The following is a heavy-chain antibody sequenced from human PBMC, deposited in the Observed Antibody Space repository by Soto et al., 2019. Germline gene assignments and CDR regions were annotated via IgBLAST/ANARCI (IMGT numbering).Heavy chain of an antibody. CDR3: AGRTGTTFYYYYYMDV. V-gene: IGHV3-53*04. Sequence: EVQLVESGGGLVQPGGSLRLSCAASGFTVSSNYMSWVRQAPGKGLEWVSVIYGGGSTYYADSVKGRFTISRHNSKNTLYLQMNSLRAEDTAVYYCAGRTGTTFYYYYYMDVWGKGTTVTVSS. CDR1: GFTVSSNY. J-gene: IGHJ6*03. CDR2: IYGGGST. D-gene: IGHD1-7*01.